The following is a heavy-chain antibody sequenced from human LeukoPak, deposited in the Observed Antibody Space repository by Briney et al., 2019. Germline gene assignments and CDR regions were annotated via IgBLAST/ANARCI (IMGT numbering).Heavy chain of an antibody. CDR3: VRGGRRTLVVVATKGGVDY. D-gene: IGHD2-15*01. J-gene: IGHJ4*02. CDR2: ISSDGSNK. Sequence: GGSLRLSCAASGFSFSNSAIHWVRQAPGKGLQWVAVISSDGSNKYYADSVKGRFTISRDNSKNTLYLQMNSLRAEDTAVYYCVRGGRRTLVVVATKGGVDYWGQGTLVTVSS. V-gene: IGHV3-30*04. CDR1: GFSFSNSA.